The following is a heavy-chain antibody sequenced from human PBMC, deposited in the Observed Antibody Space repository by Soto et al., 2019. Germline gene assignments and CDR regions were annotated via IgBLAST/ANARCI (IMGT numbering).Heavy chain of an antibody. CDR3: ARGWGRIFYY. D-gene: IGHD7-27*01. J-gene: IGHJ4*02. V-gene: IGHV4-34*01. CDR2: INHSGST. CDR1: GGSFSGYY. Sequence: QVQLQQWGAGLLKHSETLSLTCAVYGGSFSGYYWSWIRQPPGKGLEWIGEINHSGSTNYNPSLKSRVTISVDTSKHQFSLKLSSVTAADTAVYYCARGWGRIFYYWGQGTLVTFSS.